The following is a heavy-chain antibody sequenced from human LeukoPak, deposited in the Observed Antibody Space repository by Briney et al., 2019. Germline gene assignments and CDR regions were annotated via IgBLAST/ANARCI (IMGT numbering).Heavy chain of an antibody. CDR3: ARIDSGWYAGSYYYYYYMDV. V-gene: IGHV4-59*01. CDR2: IYYSGST. CDR1: GVSISSYY. D-gene: IGHD6-19*01. J-gene: IGHJ6*03. Sequence: AETLSLTCTVSGVSISSYYWSWIRQPPGKGLEWIGYIYYSGSTNYNPSLKSRVTISVDTSKNQFSLKLSSVTAADTAVYYCARIDSGWYAGSYYYYYYMDVWGKGTTVTVSS.